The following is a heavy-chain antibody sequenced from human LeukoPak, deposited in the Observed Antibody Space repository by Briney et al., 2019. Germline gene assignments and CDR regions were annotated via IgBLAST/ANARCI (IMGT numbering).Heavy chain of an antibody. J-gene: IGHJ4*02. V-gene: IGHV3-23*01. Sequence: GGSLRLSCAASGFTFSNYAMSWVRQAPGKGLEWVSTISGNGGSTYYADSVKGRFTISRDNSKNTLYLQMSSLRVEDTAVYYCAKDGPLANFDYWGQGTLVTVSS. CDR2: ISGNGGST. D-gene: IGHD3-3*02. CDR3: AKDGPLANFDY. CDR1: GFTFSNYA.